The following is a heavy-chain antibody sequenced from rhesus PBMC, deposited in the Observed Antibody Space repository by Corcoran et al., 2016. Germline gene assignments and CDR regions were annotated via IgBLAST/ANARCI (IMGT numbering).Heavy chain of an antibody. CDR1: GGSISSGYD. CDR3: ARGTYYYDSGYSDY. D-gene: IGHD3-28*01. V-gene: IGHV4-76*01. J-gene: IGHJ4*01. Sequence: QVQLQESGPGVVKPSETLSLTCAVSGGSISSGYDWSWIRQPPGKGLDWIGYIYGSSGSTNYNPSLQNRVTISKDASKNQFSLKLSSVTAADTAVYYCARGTYYYDSGYSDYWGQGVLVTVSS. CDR2: IYGSSGST.